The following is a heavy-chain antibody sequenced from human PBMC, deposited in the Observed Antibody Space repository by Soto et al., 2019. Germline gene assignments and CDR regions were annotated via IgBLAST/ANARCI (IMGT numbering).Heavy chain of an antibody. J-gene: IGHJ4*02. V-gene: IGHV3-23*01. Sequence: GGSLRLSCAASGFSFGSYALSWVRQAPGKGLEWVSTISGSDGKTFYADSVKGRFSISRDTSQNTLYLQMNSLRADDTAIYYCARWSYLDYWGQGTWVTVSS. CDR2: ISGSDGKT. D-gene: IGHD3-3*01. CDR3: ARWSYLDY. CDR1: GFSFGSYA.